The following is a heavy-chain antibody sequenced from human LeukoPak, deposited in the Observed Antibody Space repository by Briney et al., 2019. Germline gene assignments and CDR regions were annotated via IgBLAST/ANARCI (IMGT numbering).Heavy chain of an antibody. V-gene: IGHV4-4*07. CDR1: GGSISSYY. CDR2: IYTSGST. CDR3: ASSGSMVQGVIIPLDAFDI. Sequence: SETLSLTCTVSGGSISSYYWSWIRQPAGKGLEWIGRIYTSGSTNYNPSLKSQVTMSVDTSKNQFSLKLSSVTAADTAVYYCASSGSMVQGVIIPLDAFDIWGQGTMVTVSS. D-gene: IGHD3-10*01. J-gene: IGHJ3*02.